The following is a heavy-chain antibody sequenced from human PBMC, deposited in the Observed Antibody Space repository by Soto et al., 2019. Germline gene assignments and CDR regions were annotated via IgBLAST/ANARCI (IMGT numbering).Heavy chain of an antibody. D-gene: IGHD3-22*01. J-gene: IGHJ4*02. CDR3: ARVWYYDSSGYYAFDY. Sequence: QVRMVQSGAEVKKPGASVRVSCKASGDGFSNYGFSSVRQAPGQGLEWMGWISAYDGQTNYTKKFQGRVTMTTDTSSSIAYMELRRLRSDDTAVYYCARVWYYDSSGYYAFDYWGLGTLVTVSS. V-gene: IGHV1-18*01. CDR1: GDGFSNYG. CDR2: ISAYDGQT.